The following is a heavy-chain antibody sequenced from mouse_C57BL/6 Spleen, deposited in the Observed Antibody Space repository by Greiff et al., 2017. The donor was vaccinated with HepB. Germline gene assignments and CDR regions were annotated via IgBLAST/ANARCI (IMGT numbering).Heavy chain of an antibody. V-gene: IGHV1-50*01. D-gene: IGHD3-2*02. CDR2: IDPSDSYT. Sequence: QVQLQQPGAELVKPGASVKLSCKASGYTFTSYWMQWVKQRPGQGLEWIGEIDPSDSYTNYNQKFKGKATLTVDTSSSTAYMQLSSLTSEDSVVYYCARGDDPQGFAYWGQGTLVTVSA. CDR1: GYTFTSYW. CDR3: ARGDDPQGFAY. J-gene: IGHJ3*01.